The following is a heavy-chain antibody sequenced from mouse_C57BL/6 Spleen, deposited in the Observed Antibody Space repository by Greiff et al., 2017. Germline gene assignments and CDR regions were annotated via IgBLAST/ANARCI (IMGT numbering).Heavy chain of an antibody. V-gene: IGHV1-82*01. J-gene: IGHJ4*01. D-gene: IGHD1-1*01. CDR3: ALYGSCGEGSAMDY. Sequence: QVQLQQSGAELVKPGASVKMSCKASGYAFTSSWMNWVKQRPGQGLEWIGRIYPGDGDTNYNGKFKGKATLTADKSSSTAYMQLSSLTSEDSAVYSGALYGSCGEGSAMDYWGQGTSVTVSS. CDR2: IYPGDGDT. CDR1: GYAFTSSW.